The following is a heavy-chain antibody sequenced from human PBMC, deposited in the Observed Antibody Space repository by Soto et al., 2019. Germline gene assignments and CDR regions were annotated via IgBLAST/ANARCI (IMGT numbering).Heavy chain of an antibody. CDR2: INPSGGST. CDR3: ARVGFIYYDSSGYALGTFDI. Sequence: ASVKVSCKASGYTFTSYYMHWVRQAPGQGLEWMGIINPSGGSTSYAQKFQGRVTMTRDTSTSTVYMELSSLRSEDTAVHYCARVGFIYYDSSGYALGTFDIWGQGTMVTVSS. D-gene: IGHD3-22*01. J-gene: IGHJ3*02. CDR1: GYTFTSYY. V-gene: IGHV1-46*01.